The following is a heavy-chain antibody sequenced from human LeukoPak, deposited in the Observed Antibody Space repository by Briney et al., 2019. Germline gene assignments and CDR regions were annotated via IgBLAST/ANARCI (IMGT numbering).Heavy chain of an antibody. CDR3: ARDPAGYHFDY. J-gene: IGHJ4*02. CDR1: GGSISSGSYY. Sequence: NPSETLSLTCTVSGGSISSGSYYWSWIRQPAGKGLEWIGRIYTSGSTNYNPSLKSRVTISVDTSKNQFSLKLSSVTAADTAVYYCARDPAGYHFDYWGQGTLVTVSS. D-gene: IGHD6-19*01. V-gene: IGHV4-61*02. CDR2: IYTSGST.